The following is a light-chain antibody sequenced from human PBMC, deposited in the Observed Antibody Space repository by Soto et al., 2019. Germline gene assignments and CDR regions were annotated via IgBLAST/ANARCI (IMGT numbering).Light chain of an antibody. V-gene: IGKV3-20*01. Sequence: EIVLTQSPGTLSLSPGERATLSCRASQSVGSNNLAWFQQKPGQAPRLLIYGASNRATGIPDRFSGSASGTEFTLTISSLQPDDIATYYCQQCHRYLTFGQGTKVDI. CDR3: QQCHRYLT. J-gene: IGKJ1*01. CDR2: GAS. CDR1: QSVGSNN.